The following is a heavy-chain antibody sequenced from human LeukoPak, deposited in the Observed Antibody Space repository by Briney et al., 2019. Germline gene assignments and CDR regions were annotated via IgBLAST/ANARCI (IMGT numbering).Heavy chain of an antibody. CDR2: IYHSGST. Sequence: PSETLSLTCTVSGYSISSGYYWGWIRQPPGKGLEWIGSIYHSGSTYYNPSLKSRVTISVDTSKNQFSLKLSSVTAADTAVYYCARERYNRELLPSLIDYWGQGTLVTVSS. CDR3: ARERYNRELLPSLIDY. V-gene: IGHV4-38-2*02. D-gene: IGHD1-26*01. J-gene: IGHJ4*02. CDR1: GYSISSGYY.